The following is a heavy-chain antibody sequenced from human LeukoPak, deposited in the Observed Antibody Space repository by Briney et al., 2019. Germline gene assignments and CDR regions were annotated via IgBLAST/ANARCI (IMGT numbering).Heavy chain of an antibody. V-gene: IGHV7-4-1*02. CDR3: ARESYYYDSSGYLAAKYFQH. CDR2: IDTTTGNP. CDR1: GYPFSAHF. Sequence: ASVKVSCTASGYPFSAHFLNWVRQAPGQGLEWMGNIDTTTGNPRYAQDFTGRFVFSLDTSVSTAYLQITSLKADDTAVYYCARESYYYDSSGYLAAKYFQHWGQGTLVTVSS. J-gene: IGHJ1*01. D-gene: IGHD3-22*01.